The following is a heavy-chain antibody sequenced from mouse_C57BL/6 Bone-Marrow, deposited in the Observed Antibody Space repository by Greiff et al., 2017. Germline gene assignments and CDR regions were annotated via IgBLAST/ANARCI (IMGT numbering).Heavy chain of an antibody. CDR2: IYPGDGDT. CDR1: GYAFSSYW. Sequence: QVQLKQSGAELVKPGASVKISCKASGYAFSSYWMNWVKQRPGKGLEWIGQIYPGDGDTNYNGKFKGKATLTADKSSSTAYMQLSSLTSEDSAVYFCSRRHYGSGGCAMDYWGQGTSVTVSS. CDR3: SRRHYGSGGCAMDY. D-gene: IGHD1-1*01. J-gene: IGHJ4*01. V-gene: IGHV1-80*01.